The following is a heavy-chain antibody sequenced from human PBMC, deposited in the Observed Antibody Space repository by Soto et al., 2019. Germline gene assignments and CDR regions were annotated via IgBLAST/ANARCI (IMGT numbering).Heavy chain of an antibody. Sequence: PSETLPLTCTVSGGPLSSYYWSWIRQPPGKGLEWIGYIYYSGSTNYNPSLKSRVPISVDTSKDQFSLKLSSVTAADTAVYYCARMLATGIGYWGQGTLVTVSS. CDR2: IYYSGST. V-gene: IGHV4-59*01. CDR3: ARMLATGIGY. CDR1: GGPLSSYY. J-gene: IGHJ4*02. D-gene: IGHD5-12*01.